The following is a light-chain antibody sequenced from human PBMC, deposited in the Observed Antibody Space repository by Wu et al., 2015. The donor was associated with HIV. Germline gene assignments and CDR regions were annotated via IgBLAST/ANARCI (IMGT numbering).Light chain of an antibody. J-gene: IGKJ3*01. Sequence: DIQMTQSPSSLSASVGDRVTITCQASQDISKYLNWYQHKPGKAPKLLIYDASNLEAGVPSTFSGSGSGTVFTFSISNLKSEDVGTYYCQQYDVLPITFGPGTKVHIK. CDR2: DAS. CDR3: QQYDVLPIT. V-gene: IGKV1-33*01. CDR1: QDISKY.